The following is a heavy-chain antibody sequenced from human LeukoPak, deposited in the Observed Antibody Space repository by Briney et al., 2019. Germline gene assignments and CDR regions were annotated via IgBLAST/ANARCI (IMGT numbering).Heavy chain of an antibody. CDR2: IYYSGST. J-gene: IGHJ4*02. Sequence: PSETLSLTCTVSGGSISSYYWSWIRQPPGKGLEWIGYIYYSGSTNYNPSLKSRVTISVDTSKNQFSLKLSSVTAADTAVYYCARGPSITMIVEWGQGTLVTVSS. CDR1: GGSISSYY. CDR3: ARGPSITMIVE. V-gene: IGHV4-59*01. D-gene: IGHD3-22*01.